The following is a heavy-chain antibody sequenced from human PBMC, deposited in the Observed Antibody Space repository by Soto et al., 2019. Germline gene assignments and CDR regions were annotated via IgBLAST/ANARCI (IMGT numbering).Heavy chain of an antibody. CDR2: VSARSDTI. CDR3: ANKLMGTNPFEY. J-gene: IGHJ4*02. CDR1: GFTFSSYV. D-gene: IGHD1-7*01. Sequence: GGSLRLSCAASGFTFSSYVMSWVRQTPGKGLEWVSTVSARSDTIEYADSVKGRFTISRDNSKNTLYLQMNSLRAEDTAVYFCANKLMGTNPFEYWGQGTLVPVSS. V-gene: IGHV3-23*01.